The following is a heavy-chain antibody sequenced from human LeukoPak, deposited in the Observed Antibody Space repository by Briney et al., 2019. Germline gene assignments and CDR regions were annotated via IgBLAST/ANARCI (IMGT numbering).Heavy chain of an antibody. D-gene: IGHD6-19*01. CDR2: IYYSGST. V-gene: IGHV4-59*01. J-gene: IGHJ3*02. CDR3: ARVLTGYSSGWDRGGAFDI. Sequence: PSETLSLTCTVSGVSISSYYWSWIRQPPGKGLEWLGYIYYSGSTNYNPSLKSRVTISVDTSKNQFSLKLSSVTAADTAVYYCARVLTGYSSGWDRGGAFDIWGQGTMVTVSS. CDR1: GVSISSYY.